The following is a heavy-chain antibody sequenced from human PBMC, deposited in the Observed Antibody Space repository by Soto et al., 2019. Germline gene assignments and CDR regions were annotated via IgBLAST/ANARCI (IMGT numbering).Heavy chain of an antibody. Sequence: QVQLVESGGGVVQPGRSLRLSCAASGFTFSRYGMHWVRQGPGKGLEWVAVIWFDGSNKYYADSVKGRFTISRDNSKNTLYLQMSSLSAEDTAVYYCAGSSSNGLDVWGQGTTVTVSS. J-gene: IGHJ6*02. CDR3: AGSSSNGLDV. CDR2: IWFDGSNK. V-gene: IGHV3-33*01. D-gene: IGHD2-2*01. CDR1: GFTFSRYG.